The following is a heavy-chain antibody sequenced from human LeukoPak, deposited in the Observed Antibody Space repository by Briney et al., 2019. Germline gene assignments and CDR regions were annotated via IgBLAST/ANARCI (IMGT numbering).Heavy chain of an antibody. CDR1: GYTFTSYG. J-gene: IGHJ4*02. V-gene: IGHV1-2*02. Sequence: PGASVTVSCKASGYTFTSYGISWVRQAPGQGLEWMGWINPNSGGTNYAQKFQGRVTMTRDTSISTAYMELSRLRSDDTAVYYCASYHYYDSSGYYPTHPYYFDYWGQGTLVTVSS. CDR2: INPNSGGT. CDR3: ASYHYYDSSGYYPTHPYYFDY. D-gene: IGHD3-22*01.